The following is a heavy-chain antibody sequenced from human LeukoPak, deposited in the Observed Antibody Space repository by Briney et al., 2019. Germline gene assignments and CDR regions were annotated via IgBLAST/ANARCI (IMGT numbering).Heavy chain of an antibody. Sequence: GGSLRLSCAAAGFTFSDAWVSWARQAPGKGLEWVSYITTSGGIKSYADSVKGRFTISRDNAKNSVYLQINSLRAEDTAVYYCARDGVVDSSGWYVDYWGQGTLVTVSS. D-gene: IGHD6-19*01. CDR2: ITTSGGIK. J-gene: IGHJ4*02. CDR1: GFTFSDAW. V-gene: IGHV3-11*01. CDR3: ARDGVVDSSGWYVDY.